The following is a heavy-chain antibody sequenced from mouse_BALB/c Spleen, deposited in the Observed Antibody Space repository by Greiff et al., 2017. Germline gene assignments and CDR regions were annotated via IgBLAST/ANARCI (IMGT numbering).Heavy chain of an antibody. J-gene: IGHJ4*01. CDR1: GYTFTSYW. Sequence: LQQPGSELVRPGASVKLSCKASGYTFTSYWMHWVKQRPGQGLEWIGNIYPGSGSTNYDEKFKSKATLTVDTSSSTAYMQLSSLTSEDSAVYYCTRDGTGAMDYWGQGTSVTVSS. CDR3: TRDGTGAMDY. V-gene: IGHV1S22*01. D-gene: IGHD4-1*01. CDR2: IYPGSGST.